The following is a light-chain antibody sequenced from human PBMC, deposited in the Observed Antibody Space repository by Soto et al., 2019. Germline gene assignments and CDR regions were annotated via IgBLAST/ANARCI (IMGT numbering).Light chain of an antibody. CDR2: WAS. CDR1: QSVLYSSKNKNY. J-gene: IGKJ5*01. Sequence: DIVMTQSPDSLAVSLGEXATINCKSSQSVLYSSKNKNYLAWYQQKPGQPPKLLIYWASTRESGVPDRFSGSGSGTDFTLTISSLQAEDVAVYYCQQYYSTPITFGQGTRLEIK. V-gene: IGKV4-1*01. CDR3: QQYYSTPIT.